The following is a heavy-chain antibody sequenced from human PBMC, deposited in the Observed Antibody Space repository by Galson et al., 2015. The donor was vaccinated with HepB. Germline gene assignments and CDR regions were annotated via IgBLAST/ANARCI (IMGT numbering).Heavy chain of an antibody. Sequence: SLRLSCAASGFTFDDYGIHWVRQAPGKGLEWVSGISWNSGSIGYAAFVKGRFTIYRDNAKNSCYLQMNSLRVEDTALYYCAKDKVAGLANYFNSWGQGPLVTGSS. J-gene: IGHJ4*02. CDR1: GFTFDDYG. V-gene: IGHV3-9*01. CDR2: ISWNSGSI. D-gene: IGHD6-19*01. CDR3: AKDKVAGLANYFNS.